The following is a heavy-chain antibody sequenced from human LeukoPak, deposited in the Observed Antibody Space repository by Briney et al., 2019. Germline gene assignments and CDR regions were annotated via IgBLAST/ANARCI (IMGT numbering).Heavy chain of an antibody. Sequence: SETLSLTCTVSGGSISSYYWSWIRQPPGKGLEWIGYIYYSGSTNYNPSLKSRVTISVDTSKNQFSLKPSSVTAADTAVYYCARIRHYYDFWSGPYNWFDPWGQGTLVTVSS. CDR2: IYYSGST. CDR3: ARIRHYYDFWSGPYNWFDP. D-gene: IGHD3-3*01. V-gene: IGHV4-59*12. CDR1: GGSISSYY. J-gene: IGHJ5*02.